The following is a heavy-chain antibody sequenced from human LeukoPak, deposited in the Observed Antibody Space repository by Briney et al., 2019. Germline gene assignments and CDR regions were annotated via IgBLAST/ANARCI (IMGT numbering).Heavy chain of an antibody. Sequence: SETLSLTCSVSGGSINYYYWSWIRQTPGKGPEWIGYVYYNGGTDYNPSLKSRVTMSVDTSKSQFSLNLSFVTAADTAVYYCARHKSGATDYFDHWGQGTLVAVSS. V-gene: IGHV4-59*01. CDR3: ARHKSGATDYFDH. J-gene: IGHJ4*02. CDR2: VYYNGGT. D-gene: IGHD1-26*01. CDR1: GGSINYYY.